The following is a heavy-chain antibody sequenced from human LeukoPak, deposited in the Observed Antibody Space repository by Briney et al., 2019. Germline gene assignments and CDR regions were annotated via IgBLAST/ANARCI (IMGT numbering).Heavy chain of an antibody. CDR2: IYYSGST. CDR3: ARDSWDYHDY. Sequence: SETLSLTCTVSGGSISSYYWSWIRQPPGKGLEWIGYIYYSGSTNYNPSLKSRVTISVDTSKNQFSLKLSSVTAADTAVCYCARDSWDYHDYWGQGTLVTVSS. D-gene: IGHD1-26*01. V-gene: IGHV4-59*01. J-gene: IGHJ4*02. CDR1: GGSISSYY.